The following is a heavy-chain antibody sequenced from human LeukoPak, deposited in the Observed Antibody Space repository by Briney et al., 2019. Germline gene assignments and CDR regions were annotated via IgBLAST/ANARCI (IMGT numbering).Heavy chain of an antibody. D-gene: IGHD4-17*01. Sequence: ASVKVSCKASGGTFSSYAISWVRQAPGQGLEWMGIINPSGGSTSYAQKFQGRVTMTRDTSTSTVYMELGSLRSEDTAVYYCARESGVTTGDCYYYGMDVWGQGTTVTVSS. CDR3: ARESGVTTGDCYYYGMDV. CDR2: INPSGGST. V-gene: IGHV1-46*01. J-gene: IGHJ6*02. CDR1: GGTFSSYA.